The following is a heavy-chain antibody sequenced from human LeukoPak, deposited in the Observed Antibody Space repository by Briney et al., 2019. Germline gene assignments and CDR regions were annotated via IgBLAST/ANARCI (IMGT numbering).Heavy chain of an antibody. Sequence: SVKVSCKASGYTFTGYYMHWVRQAPGQGLEWMGGIIPIFGTANYAQKFQGRVTITADKSTSTAYMELSSLRSEDTAVYYCAREGGYGDYSGEDAFDIWGQGTMVTVSS. CDR2: IIPIFGTA. J-gene: IGHJ3*02. CDR1: GYTFTGYY. CDR3: AREGGYGDYSGEDAFDI. V-gene: IGHV1-69*06. D-gene: IGHD4-17*01.